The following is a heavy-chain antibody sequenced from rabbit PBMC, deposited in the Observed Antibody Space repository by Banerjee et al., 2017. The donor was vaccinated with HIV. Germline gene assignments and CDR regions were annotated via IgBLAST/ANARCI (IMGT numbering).Heavy chain of an antibody. Sequence: QSLEESGGGLVKPGASLTLTCKASGFSFSSGYSMCWVRQAPGKGLEWIGCIYTGSGSAYYASWVISRFTITSNTNQNTVTLQMTSLTAADTATYFCAGDPWSGWNLWGPGTLVTVS. V-gene: IGHV1S40*01. CDR3: AGDPWSGWNL. CDR2: IYTGSGSA. D-gene: IGHD4-1*01. CDR1: GFSFSSGYS. J-gene: IGHJ4*01.